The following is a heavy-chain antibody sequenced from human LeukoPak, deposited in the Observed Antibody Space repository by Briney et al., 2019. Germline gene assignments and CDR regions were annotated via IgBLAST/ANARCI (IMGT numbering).Heavy chain of an antibody. CDR1: GGTFSRFT. V-gene: IGHV1-69*13. J-gene: IGHJ5*02. CDR2: ITPIFGSA. Sequence: SVKVSCKASGGTFSRFTISWVRQAPGQGFEWMGGITPIFGSANFAQKFQGRVSITADESTSTAFMELSSLRSEDTAVYYCARCYGDLRFDPWGQGTLVTVSS. CDR3: ARCYGDLRFDP. D-gene: IGHD4-17*01.